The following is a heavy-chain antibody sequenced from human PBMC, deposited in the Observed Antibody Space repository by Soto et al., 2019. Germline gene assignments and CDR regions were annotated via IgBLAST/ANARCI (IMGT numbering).Heavy chain of an antibody. D-gene: IGHD4-17*01. CDR2: ISGSGGST. CDR3: AKDSLKNVYGDSLDY. Sequence: EVQLLESGGGLVQPGGSLRLSCAASGFTFSSYAMSWVRQAPGKGLEWVSAISGSGGSTYYADSVKGRFTISRDNSKNMLYLQMNSLRAEDTAVYYCAKDSLKNVYGDSLDYWGQGTLVTVSS. V-gene: IGHV3-23*01. CDR1: GFTFSSYA. J-gene: IGHJ4*02.